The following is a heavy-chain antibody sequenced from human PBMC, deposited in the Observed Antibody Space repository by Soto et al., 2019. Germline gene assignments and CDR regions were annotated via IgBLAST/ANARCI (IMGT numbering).Heavy chain of an antibody. J-gene: IGHJ4*02. CDR3: AREGKGYSRAFYFDY. D-gene: IGHD6-19*01. CDR2: IKQDGSEK. Sequence: PGGSLRLCCAASGFTFSSYWMSWVRQAPGKGLEWVANIKQDGSEKYYVDSVKGRFTISRDNAKNSLYLQMNSLRAEDTAVYYCAREGKGYSRAFYFDYWGQGTLVTVSS. CDR1: GFTFSSYW. V-gene: IGHV3-7*01.